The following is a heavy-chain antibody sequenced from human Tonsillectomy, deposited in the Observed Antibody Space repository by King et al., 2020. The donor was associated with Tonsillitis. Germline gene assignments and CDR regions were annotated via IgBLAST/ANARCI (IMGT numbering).Heavy chain of an antibody. J-gene: IGHJ4*02. Sequence: EVQLVESGGGLIQPGGSLRLSCAASGFTVSSNYMSWVRQAPGKGLEWVTVIYSGGSTYYADSVKGRFTISRDNSKNTLYLQMKRLRAEDTAVYYCATLQMGRKSLWFGEAPYWGQGTLVTVSS. D-gene: IGHD3-10*01. CDR1: GFTVSSNY. V-gene: IGHV3-53*01. CDR3: ATLQMGRKSLWFGEAPY. CDR2: IYSGGST.